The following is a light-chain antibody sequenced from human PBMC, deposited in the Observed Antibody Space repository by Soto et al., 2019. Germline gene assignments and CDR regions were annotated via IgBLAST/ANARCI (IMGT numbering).Light chain of an antibody. Sequence: ALAQPASVSGSPGQSITISCTGTSSDVGSYNFVSWYQQLPGKAPKLMIYEVSNRPSGVSNRFSGSKSGNTASLTISGLQAEDEADYYCSSYTTSSNYVFGSGTKVTVL. V-gene: IGLV2-14*01. CDR2: EVS. CDR3: SSYTTSSNYV. J-gene: IGLJ1*01. CDR1: SSDVGSYNF.